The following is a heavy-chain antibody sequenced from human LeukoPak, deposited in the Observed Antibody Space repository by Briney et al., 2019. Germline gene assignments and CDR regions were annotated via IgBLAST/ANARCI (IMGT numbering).Heavy chain of an antibody. D-gene: IGHD3-3*01. CDR2: INSSSSYI. CDR3: ERDSNALLYEFDY. Sequence: PGGSLRLACEASGFTFSSYNMNWVRQAPGKGLEWVASINSSSSYIYYADSVKGRFTISRDNAKNSLYLQMNSLRAEDTAVYYCERDSNALLYEFDYWRQGTLVIV. V-gene: IGHV3-21*04. J-gene: IGHJ4*02. CDR1: GFTFSSYN.